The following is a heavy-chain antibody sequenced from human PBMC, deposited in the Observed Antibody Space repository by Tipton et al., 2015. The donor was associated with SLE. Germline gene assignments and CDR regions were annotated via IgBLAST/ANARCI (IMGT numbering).Heavy chain of an antibody. CDR1: GGSFNDNF. CDR2: NSHSGGT. V-gene: IGHV4-34*01. J-gene: IGHJ6*02. CDR3: AAVAASRYYYGMDV. D-gene: IGHD2-15*01. Sequence: TLSLTCAMYGGSFNDNFWSWVRQPPGKGLEWIAENSHSGGTNYNPSLKSRITISVDASRSQFSLHLTSVTAADTAVYYCAAVAASRYYYGMDVWGQGTTVTVSS.